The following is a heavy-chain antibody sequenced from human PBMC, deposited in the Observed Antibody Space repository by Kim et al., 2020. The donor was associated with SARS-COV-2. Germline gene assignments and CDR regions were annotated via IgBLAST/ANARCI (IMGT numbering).Heavy chain of an antibody. V-gene: IGHV1-18*01. J-gene: IGHJ3*02. CDR3: ARVGTPEAFDI. CDR2: T. Sequence: TNYAQKLQGRVTMTTDTSTSTAYMELRSLRSDDTAVYYCARVGTPEAFDIWGQGTMVTVSS. D-gene: IGHD1-1*01.